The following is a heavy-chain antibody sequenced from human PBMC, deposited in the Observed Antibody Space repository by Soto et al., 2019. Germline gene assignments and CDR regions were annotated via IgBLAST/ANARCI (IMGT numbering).Heavy chain of an antibody. V-gene: IGHV4-4*07. CDR2: IYSSGGT. Sequence: QVQLQESGPGLVKPSETLSLTCTVSGGALSGYYWTWIRQPAGKGLEWIGRIYSSGGTKYNPSLKSRVDMSLDMSKNQFSLRLKAVTAADTAVYFCARGQRFSDSFDPWGQGTLVTVSS. CDR1: GGALSGYY. J-gene: IGHJ5*02. CDR3: ARGQRFSDSFDP. D-gene: IGHD3-3*01.